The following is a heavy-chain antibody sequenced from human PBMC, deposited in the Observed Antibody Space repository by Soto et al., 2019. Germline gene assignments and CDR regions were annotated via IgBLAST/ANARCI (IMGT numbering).Heavy chain of an antibody. D-gene: IGHD3-10*01. V-gene: IGHV4-4*02. CDR2: IYHSGST. Sequence: QVQLQESGPGLVKPSGTLSLTCAVSGGSISSSNWWSWVRQPPGKGLEWIGEIYHSGSTNYNPSLKSRVTIAVDKSKNQFALKLSSVTAADTAVYYCARLYMVRGVMDWFDPWGQGTLVTVSS. J-gene: IGHJ5*02. CDR1: GGSISSSNW. CDR3: ARLYMVRGVMDWFDP.